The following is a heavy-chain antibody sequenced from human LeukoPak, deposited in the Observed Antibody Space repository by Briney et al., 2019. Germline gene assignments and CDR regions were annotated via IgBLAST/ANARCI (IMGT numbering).Heavy chain of an antibody. D-gene: IGHD4-23*01. Sequence: GRSLRLSCAASGFTFSNAWMNWVRQAPGKGLEWVGRIKSKTDGGTTDYAAPVKGRFTISRDDSKNTLYLQMNSLKTEDTAVYYCTTDRGYGGNSDAFDIWGQGTMVTVSS. J-gene: IGHJ3*02. V-gene: IGHV3-15*07. CDR3: TTDRGYGGNSDAFDI. CDR2: IKSKTDGGTT. CDR1: GFTFSNAW.